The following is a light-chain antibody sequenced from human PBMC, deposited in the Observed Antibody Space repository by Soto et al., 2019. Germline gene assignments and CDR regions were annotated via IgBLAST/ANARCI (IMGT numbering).Light chain of an antibody. CDR1: SSDVGGYNY. V-gene: IGLV2-14*01. Sequence: QSALTQPASVSGSPGQSITISCTGTSSDVGGYNYVSWYQQYPGKAPKLMIYEVSNRPSGVSNRFSGSKSGNTASLTISGLQSADEADYNCCSYTSSSTYVFGTGTKLTVL. J-gene: IGLJ1*01. CDR2: EVS. CDR3: CSYTSSSTYV.